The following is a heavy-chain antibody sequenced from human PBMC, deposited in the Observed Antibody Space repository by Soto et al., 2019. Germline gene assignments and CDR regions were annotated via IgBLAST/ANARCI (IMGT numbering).Heavy chain of an antibody. V-gene: IGHV1-46*01. J-gene: IGHJ3*02. CDR3: AVGTLPYAFDI. CDR2: INPSGGST. D-gene: IGHD7-27*01. CDR1: GYTFTSYY. Sequence: QVQLVQSGAEVKKPGASVKVSCKASGYTFTSYYMHWVRQAPGQGLEWMGIINPSGGSTSYAQKFQGGVTMTRDTSTSTVYMELSSLRSEDTAVYYCAVGTLPYAFDIWGQGTMVTVSS.